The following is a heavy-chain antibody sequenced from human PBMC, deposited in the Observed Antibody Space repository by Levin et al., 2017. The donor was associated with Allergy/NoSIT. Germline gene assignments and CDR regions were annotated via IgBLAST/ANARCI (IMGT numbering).Heavy chain of an antibody. D-gene: IGHD3-9*01. J-gene: IGHJ6*03. CDR2: IYYSGST. CDR1: GGSITDYY. CDR3: ARVAGAKDDISTIYYQGTYYYYYMDV. V-gene: IGHV4-59*01. Sequence: ASETLSLTCTVSGGSITDYYWSWIRQPPGKGLDWIGYIYYSGSTNYNPSLKNRVTISVDRSKNQFFLKLNSVTAADTAVYFCARVAGAKDDISTIYYQGTYYYYYMDVWGKGTTVTVS.